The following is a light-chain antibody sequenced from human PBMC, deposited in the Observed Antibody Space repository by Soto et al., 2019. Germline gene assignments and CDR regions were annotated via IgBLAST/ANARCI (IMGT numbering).Light chain of an antibody. Sequence: EIVVTQSPATLSLSPGERATLSCRASQSISSYLAWYQQKPGQAPRLLIYDASNRATGIPARFSGSGSGTDFTLTISSLEPEDFAVYYCQLRSTWPLTFGGGTKVEI. V-gene: IGKV3-11*01. CDR2: DAS. CDR3: QLRSTWPLT. CDR1: QSISSY. J-gene: IGKJ4*01.